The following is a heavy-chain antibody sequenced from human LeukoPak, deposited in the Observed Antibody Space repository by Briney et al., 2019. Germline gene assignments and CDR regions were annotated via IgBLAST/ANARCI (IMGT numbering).Heavy chain of an antibody. Sequence: PSETLSLTCAVYGGSFSGYYWSWIRQPPGKGLEWIGEINHSGSTNYNPSLESRVTISVDTSKNQFSLKLSSVTAADTAVYYCARLSANWGQGTLVTVSS. CDR3: ARLSAN. CDR2: INHSGST. V-gene: IGHV4-34*01. D-gene: IGHD3-3*01. J-gene: IGHJ4*02. CDR1: GGSFSGYY.